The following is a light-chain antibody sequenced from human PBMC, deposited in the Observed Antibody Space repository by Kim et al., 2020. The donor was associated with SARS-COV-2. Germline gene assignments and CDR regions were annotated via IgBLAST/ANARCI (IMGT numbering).Light chain of an antibody. Sequence: SSELTQDPAVSVALGQTVRITCQGDSLKTYYATWYQQKPGQAPIVVIYGKNNRPSGIPDRFSGSSSGNTASLTVTAAQAVDEPDYYCTSRDNSGDHVVF. CDR1: SLKTYY. CDR2: GKN. J-gene: IGLJ2*01. V-gene: IGLV3-19*01. CDR3: TSRDNSGDHVV.